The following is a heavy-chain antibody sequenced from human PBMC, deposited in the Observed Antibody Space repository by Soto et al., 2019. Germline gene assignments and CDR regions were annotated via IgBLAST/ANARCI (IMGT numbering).Heavy chain of an antibody. Sequence: QVQLQQWGAGLLKPSETLSLTCAVYGGSFSGYYWSWIRQPPGKGLEWIGEINHSGNTNYNPSLKSRVTISVETSKKQLSLQLSSVTAADTAVYYCARVRIPGRDYYLDYWGQGTLVSVSS. CDR3: ARVRIPGRDYYLDY. D-gene: IGHD3-10*01. J-gene: IGHJ4*02. CDR1: GGSFSGYY. V-gene: IGHV4-34*01. CDR2: INHSGNT.